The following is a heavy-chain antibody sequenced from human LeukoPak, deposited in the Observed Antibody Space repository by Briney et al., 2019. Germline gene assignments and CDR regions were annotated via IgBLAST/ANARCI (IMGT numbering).Heavy chain of an antibody. V-gene: IGHV4-59*01. CDR1: GGSISTYY. CDR2: IYHSGST. J-gene: IGHJ4*02. D-gene: IGHD5-12*01. Sequence: KSSETLSLTCTLSGGSISTYYWSWIRQPPGKRLEWIGYIYHSGSTNYNPSLKSRVTISVDTSKNQFSLKLSSVTAADTAVYYCARGGGYASPIGYWGQGALVTVSS. CDR3: ARGGGYASPIGY.